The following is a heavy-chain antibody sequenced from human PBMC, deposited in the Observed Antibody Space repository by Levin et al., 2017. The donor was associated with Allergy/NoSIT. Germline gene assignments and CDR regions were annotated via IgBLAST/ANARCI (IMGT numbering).Heavy chain of an antibody. CDR3: ANFYYDSSGYYRDAFDI. J-gene: IGHJ3*02. V-gene: IGHV3-48*02. CDR2: ISSTSNTI. Sequence: LSLTCAASGFTFSTYSMNWVRQAPGKGLEGVSYISSTSNTIYYADSVKGRFTISRDNAKHSLYLQMNSLRDEDTAVYYCANFYYDSSGYYRDAFDIWGQGTMVTVSS. D-gene: IGHD3-22*01. CDR1: GFTFSTYS.